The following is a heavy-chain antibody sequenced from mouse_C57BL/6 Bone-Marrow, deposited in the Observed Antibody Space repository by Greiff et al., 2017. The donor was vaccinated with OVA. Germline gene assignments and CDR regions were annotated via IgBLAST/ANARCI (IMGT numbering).Heavy chain of an antibody. V-gene: IGHV1-77*01. D-gene: IGHD2-3*01. CDR3: AIYDGYYLDY. CDR1: GYTFTDYY. J-gene: IGHJ2*01. CDR2: IGPGSGST. Sequence: VQLQQSGAELVKPGASVKISCKASGYTFTDYYINWVQQRPGQGLAWIGKIGPGSGSTYYNEKFKGKATLTADKSSSTAYMQLSSLTSEDSAVCFCAIYDGYYLDYWGQGTTLTVSS.